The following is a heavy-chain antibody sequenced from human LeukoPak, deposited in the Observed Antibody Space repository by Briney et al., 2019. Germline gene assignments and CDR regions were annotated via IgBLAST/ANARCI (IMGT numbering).Heavy chain of an antibody. Sequence: VASVKVSCKASGGTFSSYGISWVRQAPGQGLEWMGIINPSGGSTNYAQKFQGRVTMTRDTSTSTVYMELSSLRSDDTAVYYCATGSRVFAFDIWGQGTMVTVSS. CDR1: GGTFSSYG. CDR2: INPSGGST. CDR3: ATGSRVFAFDI. V-gene: IGHV1-46*01. D-gene: IGHD6-25*01. J-gene: IGHJ3*02.